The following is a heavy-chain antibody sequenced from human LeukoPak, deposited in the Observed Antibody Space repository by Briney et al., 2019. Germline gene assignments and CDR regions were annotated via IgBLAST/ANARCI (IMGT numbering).Heavy chain of an antibody. V-gene: IGHV3-66*01. CDR3: AKDRYCSSTSCYIDAFDI. Sequence: PGGSRRLSCAASGFTVSGNYMNWVRQAPGKGLEWVSVIYRSGTTYYADSVKGRFTISRDNSKNTLHLQMNSLRAEDTAVYYCAKDRYCSSTSCYIDAFDIWGQGTMVTVSS. CDR1: GFTVSGNY. J-gene: IGHJ3*02. D-gene: IGHD2-2*02. CDR2: IYRSGTT.